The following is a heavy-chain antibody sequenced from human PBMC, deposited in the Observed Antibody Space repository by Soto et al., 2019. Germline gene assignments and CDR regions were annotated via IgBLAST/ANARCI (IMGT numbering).Heavy chain of an antibody. J-gene: IGHJ4*02. D-gene: IGHD3-10*01. CDR3: AKKVNSGPGSQYFDY. V-gene: IGHV3-23*01. Sequence: GGSLRLSCAASGFTFSSYSMSWVRQAPGKGLEWVSGFRTSGDGGTTYYADSVKGRFTISRDNSKNMLFLQMNSLRAEDTAIYYCAKKVNSGPGSQYFDYWGQGTLVTV. CDR1: GFTFSSYS. CDR2: FRTSGDGGTT.